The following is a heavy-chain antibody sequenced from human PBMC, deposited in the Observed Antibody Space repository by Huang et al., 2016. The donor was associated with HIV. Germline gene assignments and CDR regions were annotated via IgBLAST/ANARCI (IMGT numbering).Heavy chain of an antibody. Sequence: QLRESGPGLVTPSETLSLTCSASGTSMTSSTFYWGWFRQPPGRGLGWIGSVYFLGKTYYNPAIKSLVTISIDTANKQYSMRLTSVTAADTAVYFCAREVRSVDTDRPDGYYYRGLDVWGQGTTVIVSS. D-gene: IGHD2-2*03. CDR2: VYFLGKT. CDR3: AREVRSVDTDRPDGYYYRGLDV. J-gene: IGHJ6*02. CDR1: GTSMTSSTFY. V-gene: IGHV4-39*02.